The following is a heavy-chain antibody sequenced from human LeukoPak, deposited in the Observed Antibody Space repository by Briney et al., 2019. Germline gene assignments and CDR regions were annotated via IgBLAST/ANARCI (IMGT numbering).Heavy chain of an antibody. CDR2: IGGLGEST. CDR3: AKDRDIILTGHGMDV. Sequence: GGSLRLSCETSGFTFSRYAMTWVRQAPGKGLEWVSTIGGLGESTNYGDSVKGRFTISRDNSKNTLYLQMNNLRAEDTAVYYCAKDRDIILTGHGMDVWGQGTTVTVSS. CDR1: GFTFSRYA. J-gene: IGHJ6*02. D-gene: IGHD3-9*01. V-gene: IGHV3-23*01.